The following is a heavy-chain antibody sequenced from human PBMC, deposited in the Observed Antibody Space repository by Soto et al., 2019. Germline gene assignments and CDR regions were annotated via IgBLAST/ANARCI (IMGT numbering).Heavy chain of an antibody. Sequence: GGSLRLSCAASGFTFSSYSMNWVRQAPGKGLEWVSSISSSSSYIYYADSVKGRFTISRDNAKNSLYLQTNSLRAEDTAVYYCARAPDDYGDWYYFDYWGQGTLVTVSS. J-gene: IGHJ4*02. D-gene: IGHD4-17*01. CDR2: ISSSSSYI. CDR1: GFTFSSYS. CDR3: ARAPDDYGDWYYFDY. V-gene: IGHV3-21*01.